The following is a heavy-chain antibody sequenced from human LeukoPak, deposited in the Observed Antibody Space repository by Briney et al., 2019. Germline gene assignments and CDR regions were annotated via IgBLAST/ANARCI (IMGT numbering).Heavy chain of an antibody. J-gene: IGHJ5*02. CDR2: IYYSGST. CDR3: ARARIAAAGINWFDP. Sequence: PSQTLSLTCTVSGGSISSGGYYWSWIRQHPGKGLEWIGYIYYSGSTYYNPSLKSRVTISIDTSKNQFSLKLSSVTAADTAVYYCARARIAAAGINWFDPWGQGTLVTVSS. CDR1: GGSISSGGYY. D-gene: IGHD6-13*01. V-gene: IGHV4-31*03.